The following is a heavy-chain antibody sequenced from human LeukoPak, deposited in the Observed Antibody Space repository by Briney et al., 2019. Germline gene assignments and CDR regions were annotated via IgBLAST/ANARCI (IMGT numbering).Heavy chain of an antibody. J-gene: IGHJ3*02. Sequence: GGSLRLSCAASGFTFSTFGMYWVRQAPGKGLEWVAVIWYDGSNDDYADSVKGRFTISRDNSKNTLYLQMNSLRAEDTAVYYCAREEWSTDAFDIWGQGTMVTVSS. V-gene: IGHV3-33*01. CDR2: IWYDGSND. D-gene: IGHD3-3*01. CDR1: GFTFSTFG. CDR3: AREEWSTDAFDI.